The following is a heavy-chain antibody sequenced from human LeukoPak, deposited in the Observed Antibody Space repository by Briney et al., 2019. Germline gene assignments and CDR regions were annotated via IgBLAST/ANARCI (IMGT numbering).Heavy chain of an antibody. Sequence: PGGSLRLSCAASGFTFDDYGISWVRQAPGKGLEWVSGINWNGGSTGYADSVKGRFTISRDNAKNSLYLQMNSLRAEDTALYYCASITIFGVVENAFDIWGQGTMVTVSS. V-gene: IGHV3-20*04. D-gene: IGHD3-3*01. CDR1: GFTFDDYG. CDR3: ASITIFGVVENAFDI. J-gene: IGHJ3*02. CDR2: INWNGGST.